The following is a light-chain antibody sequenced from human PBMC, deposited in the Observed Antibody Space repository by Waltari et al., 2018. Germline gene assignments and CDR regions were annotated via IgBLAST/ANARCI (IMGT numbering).Light chain of an antibody. CDR1: RSDVGGYDS. V-gene: IGLV2-14*03. CDR3: CSYKRGATWV. J-gene: IGLJ3*02. Sequence: QSVLTQPASVSWYPGPPITISCTGTRSDVGGYDSVSCYQQSPGKASKLIIYDVVKLPSGVSTRFSASKSDNTASLTISGLQAEDEGDYYCCSYKRGATWVCGGGTALTVL. CDR2: DVV.